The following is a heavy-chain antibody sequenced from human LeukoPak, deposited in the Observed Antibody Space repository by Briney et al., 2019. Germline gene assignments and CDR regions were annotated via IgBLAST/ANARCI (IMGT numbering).Heavy chain of an antibody. Sequence: GGSLRLSCAASGFTFSNAWMTWVRQAPGRGLEWGGRIKKKTDGGTTDYAAPVKGRFTISRDDSKNTLYLQMNSLKTEDTAVYYCSTVRYCTTDVCYTPFDYWGQGTLVTVSS. CDR1: GFTFSNAW. CDR2: IKKKTDGGTT. V-gene: IGHV3-15*01. D-gene: IGHD2-8*01. CDR3: STVRYCTTDVCYTPFDY. J-gene: IGHJ4*02.